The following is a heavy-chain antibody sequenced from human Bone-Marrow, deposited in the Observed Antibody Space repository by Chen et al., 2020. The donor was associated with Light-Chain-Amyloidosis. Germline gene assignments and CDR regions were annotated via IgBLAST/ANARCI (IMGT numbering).Heavy chain of an antibody. J-gene: IGHJ4*02. CDR2: ISGSGGSR. Sequence: EVQLVESGGGLLQRGGSLRLSCAASGFSFSSYAMSWVRQAPGKGLEWVSGISGSGGSRYYADSVKGRLTISRDNSKNTLYLQMNSLRAEDTAVYYCARESGYSSSSFDYWGQGTLVTVSS. D-gene: IGHD6-6*01. V-gene: IGHV3-23*04. CDR3: ARESGYSSSSFDY. CDR1: GFSFSSYA.